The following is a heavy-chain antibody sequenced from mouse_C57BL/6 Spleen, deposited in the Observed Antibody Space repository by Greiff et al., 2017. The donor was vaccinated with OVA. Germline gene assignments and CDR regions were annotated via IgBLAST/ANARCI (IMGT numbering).Heavy chain of an antibody. Sequence: EVQLQQPGPELVKPGASVKISCKASGYTFTGYNMHWVKQRHGQSLEWIGDINPSNGGTIYNQKFKGKATLTVDKSSSTAYMELRSLTSEDTAVYYCARAGDDDDDYYDMDFWGKGTTVTVSS. CDR2: INPSNGGT. CDR1: GYTFTGYN. CDR3: ARAGDDDDDYYDMDF. V-gene: IGHV1-18*01. D-gene: IGHD2-4*01. J-gene: IGHJ4*01.